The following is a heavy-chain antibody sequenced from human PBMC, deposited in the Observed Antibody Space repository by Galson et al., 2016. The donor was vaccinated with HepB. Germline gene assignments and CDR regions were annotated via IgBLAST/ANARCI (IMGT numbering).Heavy chain of an antibody. V-gene: IGHV3-23*01. J-gene: IGHJ4*02. CDR1: GFTFSSYA. D-gene: IGHD2-15*01. CDR2: ISGSGGTT. Sequence: SLRLSCAAPGFTFSSYAMSWVRQAPGKGLEWVSGISGSGGTTYYGDSVKGRFTISRDNSKNTLFLLMNSLRAEDSAVYYCAKDFFGGVEYCSGGTCYSGAADYWGQGTLVTVSS. CDR3: AKDFFGGVEYCSGGTCYSGAADY.